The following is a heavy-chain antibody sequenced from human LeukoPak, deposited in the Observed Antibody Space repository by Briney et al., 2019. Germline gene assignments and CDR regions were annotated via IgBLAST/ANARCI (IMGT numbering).Heavy chain of an antibody. Sequence: GGSLRLSCAASGFASGFTFSDYAVSWVRQAPGKGPEWVASVNGRGATTYYADSVRGRFTISRDNSKNTVYLQMISLGADDTAVYFCAKAPATGEGYYFYYMDVWGKGTTVTVSS. D-gene: IGHD7-27*01. J-gene: IGHJ6*03. CDR3: AKAPATGEGYYFYYMDV. CDR2: VNGRGATT. CDR1: GFTFSDYA. V-gene: IGHV3-23*01.